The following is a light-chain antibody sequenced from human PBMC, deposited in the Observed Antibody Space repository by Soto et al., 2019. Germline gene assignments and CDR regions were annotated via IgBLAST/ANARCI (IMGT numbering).Light chain of an antibody. CDR3: ATWDDSLNGPV. Sequence: QSVLTQPPSASGTPGQRVTISCCGSSSNLGDNTVNWYQQLPGTAPKLLIYRNNRRPSEVPDRFSGSKSGTSASLAISGLQSDDEADYYCATWDDSLNGPVFGGGTKLTVL. V-gene: IGLV1-44*01. CDR1: SSNLGDNT. J-gene: IGLJ3*02. CDR2: RNN.